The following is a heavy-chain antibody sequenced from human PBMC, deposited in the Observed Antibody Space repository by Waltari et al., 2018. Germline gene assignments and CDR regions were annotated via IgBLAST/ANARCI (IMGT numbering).Heavy chain of an antibody. CDR2: IYISGST. CDR3: AREARYASSWIFDY. CDR1: GDSISRYY. J-gene: IGHJ4*02. V-gene: IGHV4-4*07. D-gene: IGHD6-13*01. Sequence: QVQLQESGPGLVKPSETLSLTCTVSGDSISRYYWSWIRQPAGKGLEWIGQIYISGSTNYNPSLKSRVTMSINTSKNQFSLNLTSVTAADTAVYYCAREARYASSWIFDYWGQGTLVTVSS.